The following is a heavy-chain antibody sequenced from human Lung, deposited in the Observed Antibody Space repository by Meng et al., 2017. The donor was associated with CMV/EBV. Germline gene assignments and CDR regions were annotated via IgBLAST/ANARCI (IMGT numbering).Heavy chain of an antibody. Sequence: VVESGGGGVQPGRSLSLSCAASGFTFSSYAMHWVRQAPGKGLEWVAVISYDGSNKYYADSVKGRFTISRDNSKNTLYLQMNSLRAEDTAVYYCARDPDYVQSYYFDYWGQGTLVTVSS. J-gene: IGHJ4*02. CDR1: GFTFSSYA. CDR3: ARDPDYVQSYYFDY. CDR2: ISYDGSNK. V-gene: IGHV3-30-3*01. D-gene: IGHD4-17*01.